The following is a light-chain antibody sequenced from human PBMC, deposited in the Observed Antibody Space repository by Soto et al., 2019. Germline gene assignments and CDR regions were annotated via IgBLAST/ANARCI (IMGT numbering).Light chain of an antibody. Sequence: DIQMTQSPSTLSLSVGDRDTITCRASQSISSWLAWYQQKPGKAPKLLIYKASSLESGVPSRFSGSGSGTEFTLTISSLQPDDFATYYCQQYRTFGQGTKVEIK. CDR3: QQYRT. V-gene: IGKV1-5*03. CDR1: QSISSW. J-gene: IGKJ1*01. CDR2: KAS.